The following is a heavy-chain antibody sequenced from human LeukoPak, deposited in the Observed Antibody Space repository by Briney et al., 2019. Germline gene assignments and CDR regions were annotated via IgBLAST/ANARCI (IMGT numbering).Heavy chain of an antibody. D-gene: IGHD5-12*01. J-gene: IGHJ4*02. V-gene: IGHV4-4*07. CDR1: GGSISGYY. CDR3: ARSKGNSGYDYHFDY. Sequence: SETLSLTCTVSGGSISGYYWSWIRQPAGKGLEWIGRIYTSGSTNYNPSLKSRVTMSVDTSKNQFSLKLSSVTAADTAVYYCARSKGNSGYDYHFDYWGQGTLVTVSS. CDR2: IYTSGST.